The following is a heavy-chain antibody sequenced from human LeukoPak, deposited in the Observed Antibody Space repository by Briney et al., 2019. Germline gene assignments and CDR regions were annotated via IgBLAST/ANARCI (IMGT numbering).Heavy chain of an antibody. CDR1: GGSISSSSYY. CDR3: ASVVVITGGAWFGP. J-gene: IGHJ5*02. CDR2: IYYSGST. D-gene: IGHD3-22*01. V-gene: IGHV4-39*07. Sequence: PSETLSLTCTVSGGSISSSSYYWGWIRQPPGKGLEWIGSIYYSGSTYYNPSLKSRVTISVDTSKNQFSLKLSSVTAADTAVYYCASVVVITGGAWFGPWGQGTLVTVSS.